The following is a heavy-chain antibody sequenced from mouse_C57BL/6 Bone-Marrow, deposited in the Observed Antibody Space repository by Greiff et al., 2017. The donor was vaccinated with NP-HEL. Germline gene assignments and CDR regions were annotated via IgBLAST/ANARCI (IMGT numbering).Heavy chain of an antibody. CDR1: GFTFTDYY. CDR2: IRNKANGYTT. J-gene: IGHJ4*01. CDR3: ARYPFDAMDY. Sequence: EVMLVESGGGLVQPGGSLSLSCAASGFTFTDYYMSWVRQPPGKALEWLGFIRNKANGYTTEYSASVKGRFTISRDNSQSILYLQMNALRAEDSATYYCARYPFDAMDYWGQGTSVTVSS. V-gene: IGHV7-3*01.